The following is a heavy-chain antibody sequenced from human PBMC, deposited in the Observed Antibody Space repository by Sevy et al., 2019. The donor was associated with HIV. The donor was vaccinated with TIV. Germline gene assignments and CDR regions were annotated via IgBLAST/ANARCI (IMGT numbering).Heavy chain of an antibody. CDR3: ATSRSGYFDSSGYYIY. D-gene: IGHD3-22*01. CDR2: IYPDDSDT. J-gene: IGHJ4*02. V-gene: IGHV5-51*01. CDR1: GYRFTSHW. Sequence: GESLKISCKGSGYRFTSHWIGWVRHMPGKGLEWMGVIYPDDSDTRYSPSFQGQVTFSADKSISPAYLQWSSLKASDTGVYYCATSRSGYFDSSGYYIYWGQGTLVTVSS.